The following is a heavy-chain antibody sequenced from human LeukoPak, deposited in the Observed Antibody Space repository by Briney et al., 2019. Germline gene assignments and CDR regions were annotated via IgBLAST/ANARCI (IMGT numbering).Heavy chain of an antibody. J-gene: IGHJ4*02. V-gene: IGHV4-34*01. CDR3: ARESVAARPPLYYFDY. CDR1: GGSFSGYY. D-gene: IGHD6-6*01. Sequence: SETLSLTCAVYGGSFSGYYWSWIRQPPGKGLEWIGEINHSGSTNYNPSLKSRVTISVDTSKNQFSLKLSSVTAADTAVYYCARESVAARPPLYYFDYWGQRTLVTVSS. CDR2: INHSGST.